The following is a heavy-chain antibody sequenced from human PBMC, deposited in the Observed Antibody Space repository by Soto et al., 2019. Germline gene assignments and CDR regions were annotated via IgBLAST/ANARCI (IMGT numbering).Heavy chain of an antibody. CDR3: ARDSSGPYYYYYGMDV. CDR1: CGSIISYY. J-gene: IGHJ6*02. Sequence: SETLSLTCTFSCGSIISYYWSWIRQPPGKGLEWIGYIYYSGSTNYNPSLKSRVTISVDTSKNQFSLKLSSVTAADTAVYYCARDSSGPYYYYYGMDVWGQGTTVTVSS. D-gene: IGHD3-22*01. CDR2: IYYSGST. V-gene: IGHV4-59*01.